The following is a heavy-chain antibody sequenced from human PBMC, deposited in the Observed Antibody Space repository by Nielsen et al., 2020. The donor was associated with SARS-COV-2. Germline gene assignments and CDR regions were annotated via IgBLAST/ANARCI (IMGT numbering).Heavy chain of an antibody. Sequence: GESLKISCAASGFTFSDYYMSWIRQAPGKGLEWVSYISSSGSTIYYADSVKGRFTISRDDSKSIAYLQMNSLKSEDTAVYHCARFPYCGGDCPGSWFDPWGQGTLVTVSS. CDR2: ISSSGSTI. CDR3: ARFPYCGGDCPGSWFDP. J-gene: IGHJ5*02. D-gene: IGHD2-21*02. CDR1: GFTFSDYY. V-gene: IGHV3-11*01.